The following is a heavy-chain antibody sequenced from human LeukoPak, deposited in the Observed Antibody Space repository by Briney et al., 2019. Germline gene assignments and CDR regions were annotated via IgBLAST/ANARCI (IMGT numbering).Heavy chain of an antibody. CDR1: GFTVSSNY. CDR2: ISGSGGST. D-gene: IGHD3-22*01. J-gene: IGHJ3*02. V-gene: IGHV3-23*01. Sequence: PGGSLRLSCAASGFTVSSNYMSWVRQAPGKGLEWVSAISGSGGSTYYADSVKGRFAISRDNSKNTLYLQMNSLRAEDTAVYYCALILVVRKNDAFDIWGQGTMVTVSS. CDR3: ALILVVRKNDAFDI.